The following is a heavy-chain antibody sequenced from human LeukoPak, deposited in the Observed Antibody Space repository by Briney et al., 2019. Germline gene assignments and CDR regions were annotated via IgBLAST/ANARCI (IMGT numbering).Heavy chain of an antibody. V-gene: IGHV4-39*07. Sequence: SETLSLTCTVSGGSISSSSYYWGWIRQPPGKGLEWIGSIYYSGSTYYNPSLKSRVTISVDTSKNQFSLKLSSVTAADTAVYYCARSGYYGSGSSFDYWGQGTLVTVSS. J-gene: IGHJ4*02. CDR3: ARSGYYGSGSSFDY. CDR1: GGSISSSSYY. D-gene: IGHD3-10*01. CDR2: IYYSGST.